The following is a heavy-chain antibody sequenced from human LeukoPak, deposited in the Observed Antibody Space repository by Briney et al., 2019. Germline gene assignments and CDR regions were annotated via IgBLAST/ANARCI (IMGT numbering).Heavy chain of an antibody. CDR2: INPNSGGT. J-gene: IGHJ4*02. CDR1: GYTSTGYY. Sequence: ASVKVSCKASGYTSTGYYMRWVRQAPGPRLEWMGWINPNSGGTNYAQKFQGRVTMTRDTSISTAYMELSRLRSDDTAVYYCARSASGYWHWGQGTLVTVSS. D-gene: IGHD5-12*01. V-gene: IGHV1-2*02. CDR3: ARSASGYWH.